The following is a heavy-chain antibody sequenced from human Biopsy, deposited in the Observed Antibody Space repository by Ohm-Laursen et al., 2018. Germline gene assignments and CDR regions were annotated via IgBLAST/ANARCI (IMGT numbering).Heavy chain of an antibody. CDR2: MASSGGTT. CDR1: GFHFSDYY. D-gene: IGHD3-22*01. V-gene: IGHV3-11*01. CDR3: ARDTPETYDYDNDDNSPFPRRYIDY. J-gene: IGHJ4*02. Sequence: GSLRLSCAASGFHFSDYYMSWIRQAPGKGLEWISYMASSGGTTYYVDSVKGRFTISTDNAEKSLYLQMNSLRAEDTAVYYCARDTPETYDYDNDDNSPFPRRYIDYWGQGTLVTVSS.